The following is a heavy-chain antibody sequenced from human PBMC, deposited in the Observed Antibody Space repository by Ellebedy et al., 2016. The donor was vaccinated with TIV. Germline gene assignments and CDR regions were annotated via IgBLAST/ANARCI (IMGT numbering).Heavy chain of an antibody. Sequence: MPSETLSLTCTVSGGSISTYYWSWIRQPPGKGPERIGYIYYTGSTSYKPSLKSRITISVDTSKNQFSLKLSAVTAADTAVYYCARHPVGYGYRFDHWGQGTLVTVSS. J-gene: IGHJ4*02. CDR3: ARHPVGYGYRFDH. V-gene: IGHV4-59*08. CDR1: GGSISTYY. CDR2: IYYTGST. D-gene: IGHD5-12*01.